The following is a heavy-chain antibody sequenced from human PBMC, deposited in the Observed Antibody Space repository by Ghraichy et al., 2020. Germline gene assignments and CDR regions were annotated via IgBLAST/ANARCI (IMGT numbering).Heavy chain of an antibody. J-gene: IGHJ4*02. CDR3: ARVRDRSLETVADHPLSVLWG. Sequence: ASVKVSCKASGYTFTGYYMHWVRQAPGQGLEWMGWINPNSGGTNYAQKFQGRVTMTRDTSISTAYMELSRLRSDDTAVYYCARVRDRSLETVADHPLSVLWGWGQGTLVTVSS. CDR2: INPNSGGT. CDR1: GYTFTGYY. V-gene: IGHV1-2*02. D-gene: IGHD6-19*01.